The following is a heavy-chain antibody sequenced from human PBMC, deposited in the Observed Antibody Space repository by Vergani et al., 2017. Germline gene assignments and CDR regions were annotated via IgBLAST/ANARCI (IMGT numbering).Heavy chain of an antibody. Sequence: EVQLVESGGGLVKPGGSLRLSCAASGFTFSSYSMNWVRQAPGKGLGWVSSISSSSSYTNYADSVKGRFTISRDNSKNTLYLQMNSLRAEDTAVYYCARDDYGGNWLAIWGQGTLVTVSS. D-gene: IGHD4-23*01. CDR2: ISSSSSYT. CDR3: ARDDYGGNWLAI. V-gene: IGHV3-21*01. J-gene: IGHJ4*02. CDR1: GFTFSSYS.